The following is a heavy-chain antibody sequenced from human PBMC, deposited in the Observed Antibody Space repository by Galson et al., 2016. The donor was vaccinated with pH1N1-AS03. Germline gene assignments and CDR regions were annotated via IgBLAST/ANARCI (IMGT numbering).Heavy chain of an antibody. J-gene: IGHJ4*02. CDR2: INQDGCEK. CDR3: ASAPRGSGSSYYFDY. V-gene: IGHV3-7*03. CDR1: GFTFNSYW. D-gene: IGHD6-6*01. Sequence: SLRLSCAASGFTFNSYWMSWVRQAPGKGPEWVAHINQDGCEKYYVDAVKGRFTISRDNAKNSLYLQMNSLRAEDSAVYYCASAPRGSGSSYYFDYWGQGTLVTVSS.